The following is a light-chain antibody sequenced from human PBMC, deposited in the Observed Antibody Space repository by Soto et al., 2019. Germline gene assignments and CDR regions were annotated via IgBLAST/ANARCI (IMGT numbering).Light chain of an antibody. J-gene: IGKJ4*01. CDR3: QLYNNWPPLA. CDR1: QSVNSN. V-gene: IGKV3-15*01. Sequence: EIVMTRSPATLSVSPGERATLSCRASQSVNSNLAWYQQKPGQAPRLLIYGASTRATGIPARFSGSGSGTEFTLTISSLQSEDFAVDYLQLYNNWPPLAFGGGTKVEIK. CDR2: GAS.